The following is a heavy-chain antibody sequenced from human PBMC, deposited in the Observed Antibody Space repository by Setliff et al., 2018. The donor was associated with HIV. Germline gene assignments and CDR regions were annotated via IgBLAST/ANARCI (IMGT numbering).Heavy chain of an antibody. CDR2: ISDGGGGT. CDR3: AKLGGSGSYSNAFDY. CDR1: GFTVSSNY. V-gene: IGHV3-23*01. D-gene: IGHD3-10*01. J-gene: IGHJ4*02. Sequence: GGSLRLSCAASGFTVSSNYMSWVRQAPGKGLEWVSAISDGGGGTDYADSVKGRFTISRDNSRNTLYLQMNSLRAEDTAVYFCAKLGGSGSYSNAFDYWGQGTLVTVSS.